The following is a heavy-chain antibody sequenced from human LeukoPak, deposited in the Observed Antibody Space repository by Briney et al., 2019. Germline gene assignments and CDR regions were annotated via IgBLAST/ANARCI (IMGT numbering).Heavy chain of an antibody. CDR3: AIMHPYYDGNGYWVQ. CDR2: IGSSSSYI. J-gene: IGHJ4*02. V-gene: IGHV3-21*04. D-gene: IGHD3-22*01. CDR1: GVTFRSYS. Sequence: GGSLRLSCEASGVTFRSYSMNWVRQAPGKGLEWVSSIGSSSSYIYYSDSVKGRFTISRDNAKNSQYLQMNSLRAEDTALYYCAIMHPYYDGNGYWVQWGQGTLVTVSS.